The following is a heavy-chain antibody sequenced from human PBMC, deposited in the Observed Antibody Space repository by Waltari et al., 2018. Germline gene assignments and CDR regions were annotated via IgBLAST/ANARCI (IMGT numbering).Heavy chain of an antibody. CDR1: GFTFAAYA. J-gene: IGHJ4*02. CDR3: AKDILDCQVIAPGY. CDR2: ISWNSGSI. D-gene: IGHD2-21*01. Sequence: VQLVESGGGLVQPGRSLRLSCAASGFTFAAYAMHWVRQATGKGLEWVSGISWNSGSIGYADSVKGRFTISRDNAKNSLYLQMNSLRAEDTALYYCAKDILDCQVIAPGYWGQGTLVTVSS. V-gene: IGHV3-9*01.